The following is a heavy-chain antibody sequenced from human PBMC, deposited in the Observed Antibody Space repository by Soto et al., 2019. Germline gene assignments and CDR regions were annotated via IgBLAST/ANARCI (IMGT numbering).Heavy chain of an antibody. D-gene: IGHD1-26*01. CDR2: IRSKANSYAT. J-gene: IGHJ3*02. V-gene: IGHV3-73*01. CDR3: IRHQRGKWELRAFDI. Sequence: GGSLRLSCAASGFTFSGSAMHWVRQASGKGLEWVGRIRSKANSYATAYAASVKGRFTISRDDSKNTAYLQMNSLKTEDTAVYYCIRHQRGKWELRAFDIWGQGTMVTVSS. CDR1: GFTFSGSA.